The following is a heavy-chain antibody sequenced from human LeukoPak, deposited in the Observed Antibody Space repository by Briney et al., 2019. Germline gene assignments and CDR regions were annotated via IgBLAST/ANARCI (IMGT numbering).Heavy chain of an antibody. CDR3: ARLADYYDSSGYYYVSAFDI. CDR1: GGSISSSSYY. J-gene: IGHJ3*02. D-gene: IGHD3-22*01. Sequence: PSETLSLTCTVSGGSISSSSYYWVWIPQPPGKGLEWLGSIYYSGSTYYNPSLKSRVTISVDTSKNQFSLKLSSVTAADTAVYYCARLADYYDSSGYYYVSAFDIWGQGTMVTVSS. CDR2: IYYSGST. V-gene: IGHV4-39*01.